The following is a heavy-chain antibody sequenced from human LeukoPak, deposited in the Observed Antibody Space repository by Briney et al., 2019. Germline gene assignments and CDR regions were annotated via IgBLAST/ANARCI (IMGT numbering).Heavy chain of an antibody. CDR2: IDWEDDK. Sequence: SGPALVHPTPALTLTFTFSGFSLSTSGMCVSWIRQPPVKALEWLAHIDWEDDKYNITSQKTRLTISKHTSKNQVVLTMTNMDPVDTATYYCARIHTLSTSDGMDVWGQGTTVTVSS. V-gene: IGHV2-70*01. CDR3: ARIHTLSTSDGMDV. J-gene: IGHJ6*02. D-gene: IGHD2-2*01. CDR1: GFSLSTSGMC.